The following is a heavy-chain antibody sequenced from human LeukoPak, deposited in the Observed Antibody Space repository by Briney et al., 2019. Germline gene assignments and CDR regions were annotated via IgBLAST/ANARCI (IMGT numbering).Heavy chain of an antibody. V-gene: IGHV4-59*01. Sequence: SETLSLTCTVSGGSISSYYWSWIRQPPGKGLEWIGYIYYSGSTNYNPSLKSRVTISVDTSKNQFSLKLSSVTAADTAVYYCAREERTGFDYWGQGTLVTVSS. CDR3: AREERTGFDY. D-gene: IGHD1-1*01. CDR2: IYYSGST. CDR1: GGSISSYY. J-gene: IGHJ4*02.